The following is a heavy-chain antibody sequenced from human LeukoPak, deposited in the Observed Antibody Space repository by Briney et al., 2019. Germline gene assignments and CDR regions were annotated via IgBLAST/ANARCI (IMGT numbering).Heavy chain of an antibody. V-gene: IGHV4-59*01. D-gene: IGHD6-19*01. J-gene: IGHJ4*02. CDR3: ARGGAGNFDY. Sequence: PSETLSLTCTVSGGSISSYYWSWIRQPPGKGLEWIGYIYYSRITNYNPSLKSRVTISVDTSKNQFSLKLSSVTAADTAVYYCARGGAGNFDYWGQGTLVTVSS. CDR1: GGSISSYY. CDR2: IYYSRIT.